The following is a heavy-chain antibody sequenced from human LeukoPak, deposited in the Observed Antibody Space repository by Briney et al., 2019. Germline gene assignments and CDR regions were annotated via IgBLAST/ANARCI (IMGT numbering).Heavy chain of an antibody. CDR2: MYHSGST. V-gene: IGHV4-38-2*02. J-gene: IGHJ3*02. Sequence: SETLSLTCTVSGYSISSGHYWGWIRQPPGKGLEWIGSMYHSGSTYYNPPLKSRVTISVDTSKNQFSLKLSSVTAADTAVYYCARRYCSGGSCYSERGAFDIWGQGTMVTVSS. CDR3: ARRYCSGGSCYSERGAFDI. CDR1: GYSISSGHY. D-gene: IGHD2-15*01.